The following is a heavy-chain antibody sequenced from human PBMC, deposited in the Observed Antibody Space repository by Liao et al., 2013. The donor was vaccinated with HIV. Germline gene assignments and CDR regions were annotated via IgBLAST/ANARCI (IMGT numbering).Heavy chain of an antibody. CDR3: ARVLRREEGSGRVEH. D-gene: IGHD3-10*01. Sequence: QVQLQESGPGLVKPSQTLSLTCSVSGGSVRSGSYYWSWIRQPAGKGLEWIGSISYSGNADHNSSLKSRVTISVDTSKNHFSLRLTSVTDADTAVYFCARVLRREEGSGRVEHWGQGTLVTVSS. V-gene: IGHV4-30-4*08. J-gene: IGHJ4*02. CDR1: GGSVRSGSYY. CDR2: ISYSGNA.